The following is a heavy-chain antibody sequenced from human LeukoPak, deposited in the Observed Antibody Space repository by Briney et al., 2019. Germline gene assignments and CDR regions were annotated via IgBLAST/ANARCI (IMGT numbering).Heavy chain of an antibody. J-gene: IGHJ3*02. CDR2: IYYSGST. Sequence: PSETLSLTCTVSGGSISSYYWSWIRQPPGKGLEWIGYIYYSGSTNYNPSFKSRVTISVDTSKNQFSLKLSSVTAADTAVYYCARKVELSDAFDIWGQGTMVTVSS. V-gene: IGHV4-59*01. CDR3: ARKVELSDAFDI. CDR1: GGSISSYY. D-gene: IGHD1-26*01.